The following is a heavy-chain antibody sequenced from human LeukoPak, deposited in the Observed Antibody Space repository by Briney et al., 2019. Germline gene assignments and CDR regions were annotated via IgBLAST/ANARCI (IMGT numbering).Heavy chain of an antibody. V-gene: IGHV3-21*01. CDR1: EFSFSNYN. Sequence: PGGSLRLSCVASEFSFSNYNMNWVRQAPGKGLEWVSSITSSSTYIYHADSVKGRFTISRDNAKNSLYLQMNSLGAEDTATYYCGRAFPPLRTSSAGDLWGQGILVTVSS. D-gene: IGHD3-16*01. CDR2: ITSSSTYI. CDR3: GRAFPPLRTSSAGDL. J-gene: IGHJ4*02.